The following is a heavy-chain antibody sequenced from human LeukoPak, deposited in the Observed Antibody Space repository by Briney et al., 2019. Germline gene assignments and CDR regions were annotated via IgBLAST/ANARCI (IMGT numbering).Heavy chain of an antibody. Sequence: GGSLRLSCAASGFTFSSYAMSWVRQAPGKGLEWVSAISGSDGSTYYADSVKGRFTISRDTSKNTLYLQMNSLRAEDTAVYYCAKEGGYSGYDLTYYFDYWGQGTLVTVSS. J-gene: IGHJ4*02. CDR3: AKEGGYSGYDLTYYFDY. CDR1: GFTFSSYA. V-gene: IGHV3-23*01. D-gene: IGHD5-12*01. CDR2: ISGSDGST.